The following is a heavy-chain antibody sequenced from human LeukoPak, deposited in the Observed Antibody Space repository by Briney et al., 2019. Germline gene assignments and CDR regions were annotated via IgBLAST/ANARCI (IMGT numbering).Heavy chain of an antibody. J-gene: IGHJ4*02. D-gene: IGHD6-6*01. CDR2: ISGSGGST. CDR1: GFTFSSYA. CDR3: ARDRGNTSSAGYYFDY. V-gene: IGHV3-23*01. Sequence: GGSLRLSWAAAGFTFSSYAMSWVRQAPGKGLELVSAISGSGGSTYYADSVKGRFTISRDNSNNTLYLQMNSMTAEDTDVYYCARDRGNTSSAGYYFDYWGQGTLVTVSS.